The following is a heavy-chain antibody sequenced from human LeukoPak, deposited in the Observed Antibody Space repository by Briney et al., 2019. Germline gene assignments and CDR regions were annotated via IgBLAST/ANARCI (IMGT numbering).Heavy chain of an antibody. CDR2: IYYSGST. V-gene: IGHV4-31*03. Sequence: SQTLSLTCTVSGGSISSGGYYWSWIRQRPGQGLEWIGYIYYSGSTYYNPSLKSRVTISVDTSKNQFSLKLSSVTAADTAVYYCARGGIVVVPAAMVTTVGWFDPWGQGTLVTVSS. CDR1: GGSISSGGYY. J-gene: IGHJ5*02. CDR3: ARGGIVVVPAAMVTTVGWFDP. D-gene: IGHD2-2*01.